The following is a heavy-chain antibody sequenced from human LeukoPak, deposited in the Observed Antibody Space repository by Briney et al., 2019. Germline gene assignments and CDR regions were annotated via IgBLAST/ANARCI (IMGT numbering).Heavy chain of an antibody. CDR3: ARTPSSGWYFDY. V-gene: IGHV3-23*01. D-gene: IGHD6-19*01. Sequence: PGGSLRLSCAASGFTFTSYSMNWVRQAPGKGLEWVSTISGGGGSTYYADSVKGRFTISRDNAKNTLYLQMNSLRAEDTAVYYCARTPSSGWYFDYWGQGTLVTVSS. J-gene: IGHJ4*02. CDR1: GFTFTSYS. CDR2: ISGGGGST.